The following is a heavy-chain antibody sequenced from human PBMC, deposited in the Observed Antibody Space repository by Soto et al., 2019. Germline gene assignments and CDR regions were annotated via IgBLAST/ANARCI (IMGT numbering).Heavy chain of an antibody. CDR3: ARGDYYDSSGYYVALTGWFDP. Sequence: QVQLVQSGAEVKKPGSSVTVSCKASGGTFSSYAISWVRQAPGQGLEWMGGIIPIFGTANYAQKFQGRVTITADEVTSTADMGRSSLRCEDTAVYYCARGDYYDSSGYYVALTGWFDPWGQGTLVTVSS. CDR2: IIPIFGTA. CDR1: GGTFSSYA. J-gene: IGHJ5*02. V-gene: IGHV1-69*01. D-gene: IGHD3-22*01.